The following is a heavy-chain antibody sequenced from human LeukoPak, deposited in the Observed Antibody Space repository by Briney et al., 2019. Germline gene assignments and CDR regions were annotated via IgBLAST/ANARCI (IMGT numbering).Heavy chain of an antibody. Sequence: PGGSLRLSCAASGFTVSSNYMSWVRQAPGKGLEWVSVIYSGGSTYYADSVKGRFTISRDNSKNTLYLQMNSLRAEDTAVYYCAKWAKLYDFWSGPDYYGMDVWGQGTTVTVSS. D-gene: IGHD3-3*01. J-gene: IGHJ6*02. CDR3: AKWAKLYDFWSGPDYYGMDV. V-gene: IGHV3-53*01. CDR1: GFTVSSNY. CDR2: IYSGGST.